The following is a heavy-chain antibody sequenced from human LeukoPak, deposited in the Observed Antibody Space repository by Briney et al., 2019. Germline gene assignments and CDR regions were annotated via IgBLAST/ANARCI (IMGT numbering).Heavy chain of an antibody. D-gene: IGHD6-19*01. CDR2: IYYSGST. CDR3: ARSQYSSGWYGFDYYYYGMDV. CDR1: GGSISSYY. V-gene: IGHV4-59*01. J-gene: IGHJ6*02. Sequence: PSETLSLTCTVSGGSISSYYWSWVRQPSGKGLEWIGYIYYSGSTNYNPSLKSRVTISVDTSKNQFSLKLSSVTAADTAVYYCARSQYSSGWYGFDYYYYGMDVWGQGTTVTVSS.